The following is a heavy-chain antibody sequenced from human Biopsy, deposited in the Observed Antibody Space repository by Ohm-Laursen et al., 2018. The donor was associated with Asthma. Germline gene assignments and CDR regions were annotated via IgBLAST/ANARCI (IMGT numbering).Heavy chain of an antibody. CDR3: AKGWYFDS. Sequence: SLRLSCSASGFSFSSYGMNWVRQAPGKGLEWVAIISHDGTTEYYADSVKGRFTISRDNSRDTVSLQMNSLRADDTAVYYCAKGWYFDSWGQGTQVTVSS. CDR1: GFSFSSYG. V-gene: IGHV3-30*18. CDR2: ISHDGTTE. D-gene: IGHD6-13*01. J-gene: IGHJ4*02.